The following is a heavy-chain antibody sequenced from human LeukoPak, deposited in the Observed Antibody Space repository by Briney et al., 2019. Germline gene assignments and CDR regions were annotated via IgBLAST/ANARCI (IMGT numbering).Heavy chain of an antibody. CDR3: ARVVGSTSWFDT. CDR1: GDSISSHNHF. J-gene: IGHJ5*02. CDR2: MYYSGRT. V-gene: IGHV4-31*03. Sequence: SQTLSLTCTVSGDSISSHNHFWSWVRQVPGKGLEWIGCMYYSGRTNYNPSLDSRLTISVDTSKNQFSLKLTSVTAADTALYYCARVVGSTSWFDTWGQGILVTVSS. D-gene: IGHD2/OR15-2a*01.